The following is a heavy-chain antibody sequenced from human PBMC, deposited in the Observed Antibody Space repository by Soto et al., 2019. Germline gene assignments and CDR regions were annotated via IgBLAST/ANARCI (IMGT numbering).Heavy chain of an antibody. CDR3: ATGQRYDSSGYSIETRKDYFDY. CDR1: GYTFTSYA. V-gene: IGHV1-3*01. J-gene: IGHJ4*02. CDR2: INAGNGNT. Sequence: ASVKVSCKASGYTFTSYAMHWVRQAPGQRLEWMGWINAGNGNTKYSQKFQGRVTITRDTSASTAYMELSSLRSEDTAVYYCATGQRYDSSGYSIETRKDYFDYWGPGTLATVSS. D-gene: IGHD3-22*01.